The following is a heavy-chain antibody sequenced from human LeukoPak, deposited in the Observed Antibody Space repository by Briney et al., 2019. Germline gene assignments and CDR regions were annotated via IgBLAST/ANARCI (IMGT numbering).Heavy chain of an antibody. J-gene: IGHJ4*02. V-gene: IGHV4-59*01. CDR1: GSSITAFY. CDR2: FQYGGNS. Sequence: SETLSLTCNVSGSSITAFYWSWIRQSPGKGLEWIGSFQYGGNSKYNPSLKSRVTISVDTSKNQFSLKLSSVTAADTAVYYCARSYCSGGSCYLDYWGQGTLVTVSS. CDR3: ARSYCSGGSCYLDY. D-gene: IGHD2-15*01.